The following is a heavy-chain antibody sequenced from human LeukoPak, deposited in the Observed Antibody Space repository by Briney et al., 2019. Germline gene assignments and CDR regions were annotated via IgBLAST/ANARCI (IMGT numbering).Heavy chain of an antibody. CDR3: AKVSGRYCSSTSCPDDAFDI. CDR1: GFTFDDYA. V-gene: IGHV3-9*03. CDR2: ISWNSGSI. D-gene: IGHD2-2*01. Sequence: GGSLRLSCAASGFTFDDYAMHWVRQAPGKGLEWVSGISWNSGSIGYADSVKGRFTISRDNAKNSLYLQMNSLRAEDMALYYCAKVSGRYCSSTSCPDDAFDIWGQGTMVTVSS. J-gene: IGHJ3*02.